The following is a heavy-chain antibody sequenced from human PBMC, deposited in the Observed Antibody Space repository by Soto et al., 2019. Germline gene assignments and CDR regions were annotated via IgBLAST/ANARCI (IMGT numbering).Heavy chain of an antibody. V-gene: IGHV1-69*12. J-gene: IGHJ3*02. Sequence: QVHLVQSGAELKKPGSSVKLSCKTSGGTLTNHAIIWVRQAPGQRLLWMGGIIPTFGTVNYSLKFQVRLTITADEITGTASMELTYLRPEDTAVYYCAAIRGEYRLGGAIDIWGQGTVVTVSA. CDR2: IIPTFGTV. CDR3: AAIRGEYRLGGAIDI. CDR1: GGTLTNHA. D-gene: IGHD3-16*01.